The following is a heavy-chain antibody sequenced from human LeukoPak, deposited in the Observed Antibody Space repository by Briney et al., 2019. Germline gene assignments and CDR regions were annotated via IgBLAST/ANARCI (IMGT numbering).Heavy chain of an antibody. CDR2: IYYSGST. V-gene: IGHV4-39*07. D-gene: IGHD3-10*01. J-gene: IGHJ4*02. CDR1: GGSISSSSYY. Sequence: SETLSLTCTVSGGSISSSSYYWGWIRQPPGKGLEWIGSIYYSGSTYYNPSLKSRVTIPVDTSKNQFSLKLSSVTAADTAVYYCARDVAYYYGSGSHDYWGQGTLVTVSS. CDR3: ARDVAYYYGSGSHDY.